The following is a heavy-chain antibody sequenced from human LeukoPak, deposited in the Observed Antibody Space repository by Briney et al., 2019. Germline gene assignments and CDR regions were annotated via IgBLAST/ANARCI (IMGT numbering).Heavy chain of an antibody. D-gene: IGHD1-7*01. J-gene: IGHJ4*02. Sequence: PSETLSLTCTVSSGSIRSNTYYWEWIPQPPGKGLEWIGSISYSGSTYYNPSLRSRVTISGDTSENQFSLKLSSVTAADTAVYYCARRYDWNYVYFDYWGQGTLVTVSS. CDR2: ISYSGST. CDR1: SGSIRSNTYY. V-gene: IGHV4-39*01. CDR3: ARRYDWNYVYFDY.